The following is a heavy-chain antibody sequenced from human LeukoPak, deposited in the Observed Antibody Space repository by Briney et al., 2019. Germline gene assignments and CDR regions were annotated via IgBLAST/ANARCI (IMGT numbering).Heavy chain of an antibody. CDR1: GYTFTGYY. CDR3: ARPSGYSGYDWFDP. Sequence: ASVKVSGKAFGYTFTGYYIHCVRQAPGQRREWMGWNNRNSGDTNCAQKFQGIVTINRDTSITPPYMRLSRLRSDDTAVYYCARPSGYSGYDWFDPWGQGTLVTVSS. J-gene: IGHJ5*02. D-gene: IGHD5-12*01. CDR2: NNRNSGDT. V-gene: IGHV1-2*02.